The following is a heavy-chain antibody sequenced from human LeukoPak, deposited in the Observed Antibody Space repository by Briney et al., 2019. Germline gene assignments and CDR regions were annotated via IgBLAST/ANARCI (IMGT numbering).Heavy chain of an antibody. J-gene: IGHJ4*02. Sequence: PGGSLRLSCAASGFTFSSYSMNWVRQAPGKGLEWVSYISSSSSTIYYADSVKGRFTISRDNAKNSLYLQMNSLRAEDTAVYYCSKVARLGWELLSYYFDFWGQGTLVTVSS. D-gene: IGHD4-23*01. CDR2: ISSSSSTI. CDR1: GFTFSSYS. V-gene: IGHV3-48*04. CDR3: SKVARLGWELLSYYFDF.